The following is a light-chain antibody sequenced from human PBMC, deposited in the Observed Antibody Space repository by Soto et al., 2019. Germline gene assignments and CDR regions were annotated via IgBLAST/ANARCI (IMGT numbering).Light chain of an antibody. CDR1: QSVGSY. CDR3: QQRSDWPST. Sequence: EIVLTQSPATLSLSPGDRATLSCRASQSVGSYLGWYQQRPGHAPRLLIYDASNRATGIPARFSGSGSGTDFTLTISSLAPEDFAVYYCQQRSDWPSTFGGGTKVEIK. J-gene: IGKJ4*01. V-gene: IGKV3-11*01. CDR2: DAS.